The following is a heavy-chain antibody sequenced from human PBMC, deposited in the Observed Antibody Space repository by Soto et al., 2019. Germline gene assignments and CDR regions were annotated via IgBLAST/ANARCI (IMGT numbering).Heavy chain of an antibody. J-gene: IGHJ6*02. Sequence: QVQLVQSGAEVKKPGSSVKVSCKASGGTFSSYAISWVRQAPGQGLEWMGGIIPIFGTANYAQKFQGRVTLTADKSTSTAYMELSSLRSEDTAVYYCASQRLGYCSSTSCHPTPYCYYSGMDVWGQGTTVTVSS. D-gene: IGHD2-2*01. V-gene: IGHV1-69*06. CDR3: ASQRLGYCSSTSCHPTPYCYYSGMDV. CDR2: IIPIFGTA. CDR1: GGTFSSYA.